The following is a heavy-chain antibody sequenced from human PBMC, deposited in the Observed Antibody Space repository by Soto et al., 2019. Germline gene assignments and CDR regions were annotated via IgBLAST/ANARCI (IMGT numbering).Heavy chain of an antibody. V-gene: IGHV3-11*06. Sequence: QVQLVESGGGLVKPGGSLRLSCAASGFSFSDYYMTWIRQAPGKGLEWVSYIGTSHSDTRNADSVKGRFTISRDNAKNSLYLQMNSLRAEDTAVYYCARDLDSGRVPGVYSLDYWGQGTLVSVSS. J-gene: IGHJ4*02. CDR3: ARDLDSGRVPGVYSLDY. CDR2: IGTSHSDT. D-gene: IGHD1-26*01. CDR1: GFSFSDYY.